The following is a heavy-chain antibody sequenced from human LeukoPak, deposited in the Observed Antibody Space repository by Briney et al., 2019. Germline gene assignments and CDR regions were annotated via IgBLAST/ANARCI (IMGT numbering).Heavy chain of an antibody. CDR3: ARDGRLPWGSLIGFDY. Sequence: ASVKVSCKASGYTFTGYYMHWVRQAPGQGLEWMGGIIPIFGTANYAQKFQGRVTITADKSTSTAYMELSSLRSEDTAVYYCARDGRLPWGSLIGFDYWGQGTLVTVSS. D-gene: IGHD3-16*01. J-gene: IGHJ4*02. CDR2: IIPIFGTA. V-gene: IGHV1-69*06. CDR1: GYTFTGYY.